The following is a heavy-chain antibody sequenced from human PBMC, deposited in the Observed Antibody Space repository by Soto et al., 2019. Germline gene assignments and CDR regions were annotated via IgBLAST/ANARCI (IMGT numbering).Heavy chain of an antibody. CDR3: ARDNLGYSYGSRGFDY. J-gene: IGHJ4*02. V-gene: IGHV1-18*01. CDR1: GYTFTTYG. D-gene: IGHD5-18*01. Sequence: QVQLVQSGAEVKKPGTSVKVSCKASGYTFTTYGITWVRQAPGQGLEWMGWISAYNGNTNYAQKLQGRVTMTTDTSTRTAYMELRSLRSDDTAVFYCARDNLGYSYGSRGFDYWGQGTLVTVSS. CDR2: ISAYNGNT.